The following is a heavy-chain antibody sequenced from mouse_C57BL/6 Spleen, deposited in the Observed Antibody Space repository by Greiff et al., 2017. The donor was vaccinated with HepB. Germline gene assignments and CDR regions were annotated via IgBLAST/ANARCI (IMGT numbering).Heavy chain of an antibody. V-gene: IGHV6-3*01. CDR1: GFTFSNYW. J-gene: IGHJ1*03. D-gene: IGHD2-5*01. CDR2: IRLKSDNYAT. CDR3: RGESNYGRDWYFDV. Sequence: VQLKESGGGLVQPGGSMKLSCVASGFTFSNYWMNWVRQSPEKGLEWVAQIRLKSDNYATHYAESVKGRFTISRDDSKSSVYLQMNNLRAEDTGIYYCRGESNYGRDWYFDVWGTGTTVTVSS.